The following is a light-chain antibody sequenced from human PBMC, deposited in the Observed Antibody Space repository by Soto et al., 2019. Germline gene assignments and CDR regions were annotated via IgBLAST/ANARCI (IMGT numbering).Light chain of an antibody. CDR2: VAS. Sequence: EIGVTQSPGTLSLSPGERATLSSRASQTVGNNYLDWYQQKPGQAPRLVIYVASSRATVIPDRFSDSGSGTDLTLTISRQEPADFAVYYCRQSATSPRTFDQRTNVDLK. CDR1: QTVGNNY. J-gene: IGKJ1*01. CDR3: RQSATSPRT. V-gene: IGKV3-20*01.